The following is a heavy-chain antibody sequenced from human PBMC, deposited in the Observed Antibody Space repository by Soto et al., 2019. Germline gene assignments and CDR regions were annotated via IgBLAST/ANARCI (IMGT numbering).Heavy chain of an antibody. CDR2: ISSYGSST. V-gene: IGHV3-64*01. CDR3: ASRYCTSSSCSYFHY. CDR1: GFTFSSYA. D-gene: IGHD2-2*01. J-gene: IGHJ4*02. Sequence: HPGGSLRLSCAASGFTFSSYAMHWVRQAPGKGLEYVSAISSYGSSTYYANSVKGRFTISRDNSKNTLYLQMGSLRAEDMALYYCASRYCTSSSCSYFHYWGQGTLVTVSS.